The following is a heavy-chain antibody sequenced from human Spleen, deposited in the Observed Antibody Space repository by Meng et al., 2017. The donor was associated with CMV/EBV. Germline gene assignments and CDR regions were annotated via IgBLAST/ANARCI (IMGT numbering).Heavy chain of an antibody. CDR1: GFTFSSYA. Sequence: GGSLRLSCAASGFTFSSYAMHWVRQAPGKGLEWVAVISYDGSNKYYADSVKGRFTISRDNSKNTLYLQMNSLRAEDTAVYYCAKDKRKGGSGWGGHYYYYGMDVWGQGTTVTVSS. CDR2: ISYDGSNK. D-gene: IGHD6-19*01. CDR3: AKDKRKGGSGWGGHYYYYGMDV. V-gene: IGHV3-30-3*01. J-gene: IGHJ6*02.